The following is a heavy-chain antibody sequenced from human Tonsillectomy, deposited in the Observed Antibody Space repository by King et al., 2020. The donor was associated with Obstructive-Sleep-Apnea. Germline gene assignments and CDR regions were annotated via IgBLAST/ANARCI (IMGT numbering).Heavy chain of an antibody. Sequence: VQLQESGPGLVKPSETLSLTCTVSGGSISSYYWSWIRQPPGKGLEWIGYIYYSGSTNYKPSLKSRVTISVDTSKNQFSLKLSSVTAADTAVYYCARHERDDSSGYYYLYYFDYWGQGTLVTVSS. D-gene: IGHD3-22*01. V-gene: IGHV4-59*08. CDR3: ARHERDDSSGYYYLYYFDY. CDR2: IYYSGST. J-gene: IGHJ4*02. CDR1: GGSISSYY.